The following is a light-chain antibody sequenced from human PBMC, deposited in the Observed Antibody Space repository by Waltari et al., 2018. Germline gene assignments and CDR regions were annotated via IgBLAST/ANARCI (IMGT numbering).Light chain of an antibody. CDR2: DVS. V-gene: IGLV2-11*01. CDR3: CSYAGSYTWV. CDR1: SSDVGGYNY. J-gene: IGLJ3*02. Sequence: QAALTPPRSVSGSPGQSVTISCTGTSSDVGGYNYVSWYQQHPGKAPNLMIYDVSTRPSGVPDRFSGSKSGNTASLTISGLQAEDEADYYCCSYAGSYTWVFGGGTKLTVL.